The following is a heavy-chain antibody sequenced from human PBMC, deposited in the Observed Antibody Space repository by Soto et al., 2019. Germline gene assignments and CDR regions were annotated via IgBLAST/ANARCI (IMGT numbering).Heavy chain of an antibody. CDR3: GRGWWELGKAGFFAY. Sequence: QVQLVQSGAEVKKPGSSVKVSCKASGGTFSSYAISWVRQAPGQGLEWMGGIIPIFGTANYAQKFQGRVTITADKSARTAYMVLSSLRSEDTAVYYCGRGWWELGKAGFFAYWGQGTLVTVSS. V-gene: IGHV1-69*06. CDR2: IIPIFGTA. CDR1: GGTFSSYA. J-gene: IGHJ4*02. D-gene: IGHD1-26*01.